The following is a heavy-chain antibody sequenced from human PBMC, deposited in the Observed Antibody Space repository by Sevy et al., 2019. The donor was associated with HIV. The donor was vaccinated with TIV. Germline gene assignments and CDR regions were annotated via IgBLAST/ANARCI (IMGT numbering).Heavy chain of an antibody. Sequence: SETPSLTCVVSGYSISSGYWWDWFRRPPGKGLEWIGAIHYTGTTQYTPSLNRRVTVSADTSKNRFSLRLSPMTAADTAVYYCASHDWGREDYWGQGTLVTVSS. D-gene: IGHD7-27*01. CDR2: IHYTGTT. CDR3: ASHDWGREDY. V-gene: IGHV4-38-2*01. CDR1: GYSISSGYW. J-gene: IGHJ4*02.